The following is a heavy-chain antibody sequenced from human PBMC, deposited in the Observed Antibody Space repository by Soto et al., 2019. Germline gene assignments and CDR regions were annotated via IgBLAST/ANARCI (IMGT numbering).Heavy chain of an antibody. Sequence: EVQLVESGGGLVQPGGSLRLSCAASGFTFSSYWMHWVRQAPGKGLVWVSRINSDGSSTSYADSVKGRFTISRDNTKNTLYLQMNSLRAEDTAVYYCARSCSSTSCYTEGYYYYGMDVWGQGTTVTVSS. CDR1: GFTFSSYW. CDR2: INSDGSST. V-gene: IGHV3-74*01. CDR3: ARSCSSTSCYTEGYYYYGMDV. D-gene: IGHD2-2*02. J-gene: IGHJ6*02.